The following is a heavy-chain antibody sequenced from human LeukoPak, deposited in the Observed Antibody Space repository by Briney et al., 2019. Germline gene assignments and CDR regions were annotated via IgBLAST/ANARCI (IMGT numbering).Heavy chain of an antibody. CDR3: ARDGLPAAAATHNWFDP. D-gene: IGHD6-13*01. CDR2: ISAYNGNT. Sequence: ASVKVSCKASGYTFTSYGISWVRQAPGQGLEWMGWISAYNGNTNYAQKLQGRVTMTTDTSTSTAYMELRSLRSDDTAVYYCARDGLPAAAATHNWFDPWGQGTLVTVSS. J-gene: IGHJ5*02. V-gene: IGHV1-18*01. CDR1: GYTFTSYG.